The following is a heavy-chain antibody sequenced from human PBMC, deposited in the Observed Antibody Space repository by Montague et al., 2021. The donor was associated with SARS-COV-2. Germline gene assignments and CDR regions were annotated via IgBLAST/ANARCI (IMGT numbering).Heavy chain of an antibody. Sequence: VKPTQTLTLTCTFSGFSITTSTMCVSWIRQPPGKALEWLALIDWDEDQYYSTSLKTRLTISKDTSKNQVVLTMTNMDPIDTATYYCARSYGDYRDSYFDYWGQGTLVTVSS. V-gene: IGHV2-70*01. D-gene: IGHD4-17*01. CDR2: IDWDEDQ. CDR1: GFSITTSTMC. CDR3: ARSYGDYRDSYFDY. J-gene: IGHJ4*02.